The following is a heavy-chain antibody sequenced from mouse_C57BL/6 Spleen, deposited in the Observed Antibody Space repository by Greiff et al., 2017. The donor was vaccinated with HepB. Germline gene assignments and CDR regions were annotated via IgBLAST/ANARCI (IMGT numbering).Heavy chain of an antibody. CDR3: ARRSTVVATDAMDY. CDR2: IDPSDSYT. V-gene: IGHV1-50*01. CDR1: GYTFTSYW. Sequence: QVQLQQSGAELVKPGASVKLSCKASGYTFTSYWMQWVKQRPGQGLEWIGEIDPSDSYTNYNQKFKGKATLTVDTSSSTAYMQLSSLTSEDSAVYYCARRSTVVATDAMDYWGQGTSVTVSS. J-gene: IGHJ4*01. D-gene: IGHD1-1*01.